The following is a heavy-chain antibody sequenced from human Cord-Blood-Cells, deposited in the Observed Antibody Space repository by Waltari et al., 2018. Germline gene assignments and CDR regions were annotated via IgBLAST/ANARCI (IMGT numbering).Heavy chain of an antibody. D-gene: IGHD2-2*01. J-gene: IGHJ3*02. CDR1: GFTFDDYA. V-gene: IGHV3-9*01. Sequence: EVQLVESGGGLVQPGRSLRLSCAASGFTFDDYAMHWVRQGPGKGRDWVSGISWNSGSIGYADSVKGRFTISRDNAKNSLYLQMNSLRAEDTALYYCAKFEAAMDAFDIWGQGTMVTVSS. CDR3: AKFEAAMDAFDI. CDR2: ISWNSGSI.